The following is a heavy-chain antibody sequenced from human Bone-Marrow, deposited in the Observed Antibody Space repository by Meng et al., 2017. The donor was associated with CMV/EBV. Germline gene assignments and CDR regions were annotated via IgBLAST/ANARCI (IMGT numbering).Heavy chain of an antibody. CDR1: GFTFTSYW. CDR2: IEEDGSEK. V-gene: IGHV3-7*01. J-gene: IGHJ4*02. CDR3: VRGRITNHY. Sequence: GGSLRLSCAGTGFTFTSYWMTWVRQAPGKGLEWVASIEEDGSEKYYVDSVKCRFTISRDNPNNSLYLQMNSLRAEDTALYYCVRGRITNHYWGQGTLVTVSS. D-gene: IGHD1-20*01.